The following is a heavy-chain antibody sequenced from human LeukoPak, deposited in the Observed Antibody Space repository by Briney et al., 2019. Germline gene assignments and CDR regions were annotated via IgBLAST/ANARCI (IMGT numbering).Heavy chain of an antibody. J-gene: IGHJ3*02. CDR2: INPSGGST. D-gene: IGHD2-15*01. Sequence: ASVKVSCKASGYTFTNYYMHWVRQAPGQGLEWMGIINPSGGSTSYAQKFQDRVTMTRDTSTSTVHMELRSLRSDDTAVYYCARPQDQHVATDAFDNWGQGTMVTVSS. CDR1: GYTFTNYY. V-gene: IGHV1-46*01. CDR3: ARPQDQHVATDAFDN.